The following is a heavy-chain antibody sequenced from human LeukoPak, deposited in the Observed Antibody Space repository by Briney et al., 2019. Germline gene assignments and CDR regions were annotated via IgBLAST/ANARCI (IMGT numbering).Heavy chain of an antibody. CDR3: ARAPLGSACIIDY. J-gene: IGHJ4*02. Sequence: ASVKVSCKASGYTFTDYYIRWVRQAPGQGLEWMAWINPNSGGTNYAQKFQGRVTMTRDTSISTAYMDLSRLRSDDTAVYYCARAPLGSACIIDYWGQGTLVTVSS. CDR1: GYTFTDYY. V-gene: IGHV1-2*02. D-gene: IGHD6-13*01. CDR2: INPNSGGT.